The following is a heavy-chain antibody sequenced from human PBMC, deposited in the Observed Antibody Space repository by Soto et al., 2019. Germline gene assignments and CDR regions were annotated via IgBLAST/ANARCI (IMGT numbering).Heavy chain of an antibody. Sequence: VQLVQSGAEVKKPGASVKFSCKVSGHTLSDFSMHWVGQAPGRGLEGMGGFDPEDGDQIYAQNFQGRVTMTEDSSTSKGYMELSSLGSEDTAMYYCATDLLTAVPGEVGYWGQGTLVTVSP. CDR2: FDPEDGDQ. D-gene: IGHD6-19*01. CDR1: GHTLSDFS. J-gene: IGHJ4*02. CDR3: ATDLLTAVPGEVGY. V-gene: IGHV1-24*01.